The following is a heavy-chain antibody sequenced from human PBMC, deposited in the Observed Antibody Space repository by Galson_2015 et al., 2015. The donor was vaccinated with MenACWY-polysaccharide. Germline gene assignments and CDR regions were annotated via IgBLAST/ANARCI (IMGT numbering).Heavy chain of an antibody. Sequence: SLRLSCAAAGFTLNIHTMHWVRQAPGKGLEWVALIYYDGSKKEYADSVKGRFTISRDNSKNTLYLQMDSLRAEDTAVYYCSRLQSKYMDVWGKGSTVTVSS. CDR3: SRLQSKYMDV. CDR1: GFTLNIHT. J-gene: IGHJ6*04. CDR2: IYYDGSKK. D-gene: IGHD4-11*01. V-gene: IGHV3-30*04.